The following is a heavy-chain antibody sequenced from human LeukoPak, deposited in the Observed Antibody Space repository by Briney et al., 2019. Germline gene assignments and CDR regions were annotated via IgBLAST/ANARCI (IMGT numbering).Heavy chain of an antibody. CDR3: ARRRYSYGYGLDY. D-gene: IGHD5-18*01. V-gene: IGHV4-34*01. Sequence: SETLSLTCAVYGGSFSGYYWSWIRQPPGKGLEWIGEINHSGSTNYNPSLKSRDTISVDTSKNQFSLKLSSVTAADTAVYYCARRRYSYGYGLDYWGQGTLVTVSS. J-gene: IGHJ4*02. CDR1: GGSFSGYY. CDR2: INHSGST.